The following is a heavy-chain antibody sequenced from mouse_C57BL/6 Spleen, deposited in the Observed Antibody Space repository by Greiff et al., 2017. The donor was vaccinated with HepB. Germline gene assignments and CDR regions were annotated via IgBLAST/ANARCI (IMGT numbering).Heavy chain of an antibody. CDR3: ARLGNSFDY. D-gene: IGHD2-1*01. Sequence: DVKLVESGGDLVKPGGSLKLSCAASGFTFSSYGMSWVRQTPDKRLEWVATISSGGSYTYYPDSVKGRFTISRDNAKNTLYLQMSSLKSEDTAMYYCARLGNSFDYWGQGTTLTVSS. J-gene: IGHJ2*01. CDR1: GFTFSSYG. CDR2: ISSGGSYT. V-gene: IGHV5-6*02.